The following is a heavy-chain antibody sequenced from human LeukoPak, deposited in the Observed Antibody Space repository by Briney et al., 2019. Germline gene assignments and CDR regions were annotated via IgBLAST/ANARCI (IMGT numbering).Heavy chain of an antibody. CDR2: ISAFDGST. J-gene: IGHJ5*02. D-gene: IGHD2-2*01. V-gene: IGHV1-18*01. CDR3: ARTCPMMFCSSSFFDP. Sequence: ASVEVSCKTSGYTFSAFGVTWVRQAPGQGLEWVGYISAFDGSTNYAPRFQGRITMTTDTSTNTAYMELRSLRSDDTSIYYCARTCPMMFCSSSFFDPWGQGTLVTVYS. CDR1: GYTFSAFG.